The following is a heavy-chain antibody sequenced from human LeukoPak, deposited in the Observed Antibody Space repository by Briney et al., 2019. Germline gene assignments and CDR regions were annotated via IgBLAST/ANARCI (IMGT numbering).Heavy chain of an antibody. J-gene: IGHJ4*02. Sequence: PSETLSLTCTVSGDSISSSNWWNWVRLPPGKGLDWIGEISHTGSTKYSPSLKDRVTISKDNSKNQFSLKLNSVTAADTATYCCTRSSGWWSLDYWGQGALVTVSS. V-gene: IGHV4-4*01. CDR3: TRSSGWWSLDY. CDR2: ISHTGST. CDR1: GDSISSSNW. D-gene: IGHD6-19*01.